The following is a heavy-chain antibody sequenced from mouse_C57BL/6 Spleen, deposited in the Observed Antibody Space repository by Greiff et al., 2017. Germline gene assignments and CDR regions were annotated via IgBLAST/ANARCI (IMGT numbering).Heavy chain of an antibody. CDR2: ISDGGSYT. CDR1: GFTFSSYA. Sequence: DVKLVESGGGLVKPGGSLNLSCAASGFTFSSYAMSWVRQTPEKRLEWVATISDGGSYTYYPDNVKGRFTSSRDNAKNHLYLQMSHLKSEDTAMYYWARASHVYFDVWGTGTTVTVSS. J-gene: IGHJ1*03. D-gene: IGHD6-1*01. V-gene: IGHV5-4*03. CDR3: ARASHVYFDV.